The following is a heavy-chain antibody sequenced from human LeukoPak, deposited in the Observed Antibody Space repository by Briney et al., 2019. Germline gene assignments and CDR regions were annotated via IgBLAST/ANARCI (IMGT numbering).Heavy chain of an antibody. CDR2: INPSGGST. Sequence: ASVKVSRKASVYTLTRYYIHWVRQAPGQGVEWMGIINPSGGSTTYAQKLQGRVTMTRDTSTSTVYMELSSLRSEDTAVYYCAREARVVPAAILNYWGQGTLVTVSS. V-gene: IGHV1-46*01. D-gene: IGHD2-2*02. CDR1: VYTLTRYY. CDR3: AREARVVPAAILNY. J-gene: IGHJ4*02.